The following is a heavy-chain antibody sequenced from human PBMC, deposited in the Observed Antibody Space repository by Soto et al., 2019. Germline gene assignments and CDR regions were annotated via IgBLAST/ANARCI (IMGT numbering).Heavy chain of an antibody. Sequence: EVQLLESGGGLVQPGGSLRLSCAASGFTFSSYAMSWVRQAPGKGLEWVSAISGSGGRTYYADSVKGRFTISRDNSKNTLYLQMNSLRAEDTAVYYCAALIVVVMYPDDWGQGTLVTVSS. CDR1: GFTFSSYA. D-gene: IGHD3-22*01. V-gene: IGHV3-23*01. J-gene: IGHJ4*02. CDR2: ISGSGGRT. CDR3: AALIVVVMYPDD.